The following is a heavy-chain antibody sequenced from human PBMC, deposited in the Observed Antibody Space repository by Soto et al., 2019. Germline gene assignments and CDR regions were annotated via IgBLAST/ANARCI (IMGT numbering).Heavy chain of an antibody. Sequence: QLQLQESGPGLVKPSETLSLTCTVSGGSISSSSYYWGWIRQPPGKGLEWIGSIYYSGSTYYNPSLKSRVTISVDTSKNQFSLKLSSVIAADTAVYYCARQSAITMVRGVIGYWGQGTLVTVSS. CDR1: GGSISSSSYY. CDR3: ARQSAITMVRGVIGY. D-gene: IGHD3-10*01. CDR2: IYYSGST. J-gene: IGHJ4*02. V-gene: IGHV4-39*01.